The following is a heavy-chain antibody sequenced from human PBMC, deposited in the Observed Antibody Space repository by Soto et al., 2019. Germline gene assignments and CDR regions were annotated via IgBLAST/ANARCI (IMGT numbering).Heavy chain of an antibody. CDR3: ARRFYIAGWYYFDF. CDR1: GGSISSYY. D-gene: IGHD6-19*01. J-gene: IGHJ4*02. Sequence: SETLSLTCTVSGGSISSYYWSWIRQPPGKGLEWIGHIYYTGITNYNPSLKSRVSISMDTSRNQFSLQLSSVTAADTAVYYCARRFYIAGWYYFDFWGQGTLVTVSS. CDR2: IYYTGIT. V-gene: IGHV4-59*01.